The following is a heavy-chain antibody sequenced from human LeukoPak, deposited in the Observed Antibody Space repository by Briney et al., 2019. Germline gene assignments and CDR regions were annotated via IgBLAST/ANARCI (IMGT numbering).Heavy chain of an antibody. Sequence: GGSLRLSCAASGFTLSSYAMHWVRQAPGKGLEWVAVISYDGSNKYYADSVKGRFTISRDNSKNTLYLQMNSLRAEDTAVYYCARDVGSSGYFDYWGQGTLVTVSS. CDR3: ARDVGSSGYFDY. CDR1: GFTLSSYA. CDR2: ISYDGSNK. D-gene: IGHD6-19*01. J-gene: IGHJ4*02. V-gene: IGHV3-30-3*01.